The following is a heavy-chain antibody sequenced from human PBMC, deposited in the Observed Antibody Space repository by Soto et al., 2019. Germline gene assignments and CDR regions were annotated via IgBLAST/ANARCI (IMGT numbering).Heavy chain of an antibody. CDR2: IYYSGST. Sequence: GMDWIGYIYYSGSTNYNPSLKSRVSISVDTSKNQFSLKLSSVTAADTAVYYCARAHTEGVPAATAFDYWGQGTLVTVSS. J-gene: IGHJ4*02. D-gene: IGHD2-2*01. V-gene: IGHV4-59*01. CDR3: ARAHTEGVPAATAFDY.